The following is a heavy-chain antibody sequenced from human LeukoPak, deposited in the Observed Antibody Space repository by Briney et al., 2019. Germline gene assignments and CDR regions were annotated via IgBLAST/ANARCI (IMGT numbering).Heavy chain of an antibody. J-gene: IGHJ3*02. D-gene: IGHD3-3*01. V-gene: IGHV4-34*01. CDR3: ARLSIFGVVIIAVGAFDI. CDR2: INHSGST. Sequence: PSETLSLTCTVSGDSMRSYFWSWIRQPPGKGLEWLGEINHSGSTNYNPSLKSRVTISVDTSKNQFSLKLSSVTAADTAVYYCARLSIFGVVIIAVGAFDIWGQGTMVTVSS. CDR1: GDSMRSYF.